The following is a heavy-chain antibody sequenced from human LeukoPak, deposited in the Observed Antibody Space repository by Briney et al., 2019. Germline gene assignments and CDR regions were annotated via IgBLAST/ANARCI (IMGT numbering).Heavy chain of an antibody. CDR2: ISYDGSNK. V-gene: IGHV3-30-3*01. J-gene: IGHJ4*02. D-gene: IGHD3-16*01. Sequence: PGRSLRLSCAASGFTFSVYAMHWVRQAPGKGLEWVAVISYDGSNKYYADSVKGRFTISRDSSKNTLYLQMNSLRAEDTAVYYCARDQGYWGVNIHYWGQGTLVNVFS. CDR3: ARDQGYWGVNIHY. CDR1: GFTFSVYA.